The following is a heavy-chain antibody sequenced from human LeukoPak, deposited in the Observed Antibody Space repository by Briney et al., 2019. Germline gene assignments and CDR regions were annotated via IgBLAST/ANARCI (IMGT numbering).Heavy chain of an antibody. D-gene: IGHD3-3*01. Sequence: GGSLRLSCAASGFTFSSYAMTWVRQAPGKGLEWVSSMSSGSRYIYYADSVGGRLTISRDNAKNSLYLLMNSLRAEDTAVYYCTRDRPTGASRVFVVQWGQGTLVTVSS. CDR3: TRDRPTGASRVFVVQ. CDR1: GFTFSSYA. V-gene: IGHV3-21*01. CDR2: MSSGSRYI. J-gene: IGHJ4*02.